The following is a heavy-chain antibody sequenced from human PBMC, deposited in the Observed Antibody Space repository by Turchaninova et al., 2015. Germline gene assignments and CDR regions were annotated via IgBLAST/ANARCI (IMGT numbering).Heavy chain of an antibody. CDR1: GYTRRSGNY. V-gene: IGHV4-38-2*02. J-gene: IGHJ4*02. CDR2: IYHSGST. D-gene: IGHD1-26*01. CDR3: ARESGSYPPDY. Sequence: QVQLQESGPGLVKPPETLSPTCAVSGYTRRSGNYVGWSRQPPGKGLEWIGSIYHSGSTYYNPSLKSRVTISVDTSKNQFSLKLSSVTAADTAVYYCARESGSYPPDYWGQGTLVTVSS.